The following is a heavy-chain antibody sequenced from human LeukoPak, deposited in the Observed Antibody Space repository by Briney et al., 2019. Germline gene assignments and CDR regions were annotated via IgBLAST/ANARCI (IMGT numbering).Heavy chain of an antibody. CDR2: IWYDGSNK. J-gene: IGHJ4*02. V-gene: IGHV3-33*06. Sequence: PGRSLRLSCAASRFSFRSYGMHWVRQAPGKGLEWVAVIWYDGSNKYYADFVKGRFIISRDNFKNTLYLQMNSLRAEDTAVYYCAKTMGGSGHPPHFDYWGQGTLVTVSS. CDR1: RFSFRSYG. CDR3: AKTMGGSGHPPHFDY. D-gene: IGHD2-15*01.